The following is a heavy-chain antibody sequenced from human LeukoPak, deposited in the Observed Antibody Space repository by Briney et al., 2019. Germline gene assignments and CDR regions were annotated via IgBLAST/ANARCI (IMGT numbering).Heavy chain of an antibody. J-gene: IGHJ4*02. D-gene: IGHD1-26*01. CDR3: AKDIQQGWELLVGAFDY. V-gene: IGHV3-9*01. CDR1: GFTFDDYA. CDR2: ISWNSGSI. Sequence: GRCLRLSCAASGFTFDDYAMHWVRQAPGKGLEWVSGISWNSGSIGYADSVKGRFTISRDNAKNSLYLQMNSLRAEDTALYYCAKDIQQGWELLVGAFDYWGQGTLVTVSS.